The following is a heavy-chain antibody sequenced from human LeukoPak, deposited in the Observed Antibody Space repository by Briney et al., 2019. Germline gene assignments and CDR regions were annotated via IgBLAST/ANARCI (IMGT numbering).Heavy chain of an antibody. CDR1: GSRFTSYW. D-gene: IGHD1-7*01. J-gene: IGHJ4*02. CDR2: IYGADYTT. Sequence: GASLKISFKGSGSRFTSYWIGWVRPMPGKGLEWMGVIYGADYTTIYSPPFHGQITISADKSISTAYLQWTSLKASDTAMYYCARRPAGTRTFDYWGQGALVTVSS. CDR3: ARRPAGTRTFDY. V-gene: IGHV5-51*01.